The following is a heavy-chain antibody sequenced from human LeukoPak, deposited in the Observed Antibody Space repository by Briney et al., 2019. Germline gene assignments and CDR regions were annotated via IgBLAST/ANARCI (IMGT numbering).Heavy chain of an antibody. CDR1: GYTFTSYG. CDR3: ARVDRYCSGGSCADHDY. Sequence: ASVKFSCKASGYTFTSYGISWVRQAPGQGLEWMGWISAYNGNTNYAQKLQGRVTMTTDTSTSTAYMELRSLRSDDTAVYYCARVDRYCSGGSCADHDYWGQGTLVTVSS. J-gene: IGHJ4*02. D-gene: IGHD2-15*01. V-gene: IGHV1-18*01. CDR2: ISAYNGNT.